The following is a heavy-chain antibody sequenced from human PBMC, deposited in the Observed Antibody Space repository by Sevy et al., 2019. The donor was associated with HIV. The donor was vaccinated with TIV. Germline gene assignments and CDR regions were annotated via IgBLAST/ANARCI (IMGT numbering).Heavy chain of an antibody. D-gene: IGHD5-18*01. V-gene: IGHV4-30-4*01. CDR3: ASKRGYSHGAFDY. J-gene: IGHJ4*02. Sequence: SETLSLTCTVSGGSISSSDSYWSWIRQSPGKGLEWIGYIHYSGGTYYNPFLQCRVAMSVDTSEKQFSLKLSFLTAADTAVYYCASKRGYSHGAFDYWGQGTLVTVSS. CDR2: IHYSGGT. CDR1: GGSISSSDSY.